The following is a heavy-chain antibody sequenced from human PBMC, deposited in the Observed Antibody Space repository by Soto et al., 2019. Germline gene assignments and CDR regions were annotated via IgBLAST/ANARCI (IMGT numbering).Heavy chain of an antibody. CDR2: IDWDDDK. Sequence: SGPTLVNPTQTLTLTCTFSGFSLSTSGMRVSWIRQPPGKALQWLARIDWDDDKFYTTSLRTRLTISKDTSKNQVVLTLTNMDPVDTATYYCAKTGTDGSWFDPWGQGTLVTVSS. D-gene: IGHD1-1*01. V-gene: IGHV2-70*04. CDR3: AKTGTDGSWFDP. J-gene: IGHJ5*02. CDR1: GFSLSTSGMR.